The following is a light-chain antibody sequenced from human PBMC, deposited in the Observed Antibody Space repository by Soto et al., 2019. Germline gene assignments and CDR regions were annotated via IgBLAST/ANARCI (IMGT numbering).Light chain of an antibody. J-gene: IGLJ3*02. Sequence: QSALTQPASVSGSPGQSITISCTGSSSDVGSSNFVSWYQQHPGKAPKLMIYEDNKRPSGVSNRFSGSKSGNTASLTISGLQAEDEADYYCCSYAGSSIWVFGGGTKLTVL. CDR2: EDN. V-gene: IGLV2-23*01. CDR3: CSYAGSSIWV. CDR1: SSDVGSSNF.